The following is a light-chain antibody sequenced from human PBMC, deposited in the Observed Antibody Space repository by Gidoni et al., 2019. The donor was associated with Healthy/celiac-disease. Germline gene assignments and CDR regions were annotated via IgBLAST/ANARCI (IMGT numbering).Light chain of an antibody. Sequence: IQMTQSPSSLSASVGDRVTITCQASQDITNYLNWYQQKPGKAPKLLIYDASNLEIGVPSRFSGSGSGTDFTFTISSLQPEDIATYYCQQYDNLPLTFGGGTKVEIK. CDR2: DAS. V-gene: IGKV1-33*01. CDR1: QDITNY. J-gene: IGKJ4*01. CDR3: QQYDNLPLT.